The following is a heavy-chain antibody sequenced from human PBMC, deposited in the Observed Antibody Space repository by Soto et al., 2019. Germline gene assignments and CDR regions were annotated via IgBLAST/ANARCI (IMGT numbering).Heavy chain of an antibody. CDR3: TTDHHLERRTHFDY. Sequence: EVQLVESGGGLVKPGGSLRLSCAASGFTFSNAWMSWVRQAPGKGLEWVGRIKSKTDGGTTDYAAPVKGRITNSRDDSKNTPYLQMNSLKTEDAAVYYCTTDHHLERRTHFDYWGRGTLVTVSS. D-gene: IGHD1-1*01. CDR2: IKSKTDGGTT. V-gene: IGHV3-15*01. J-gene: IGHJ4*02. CDR1: GFTFSNAW.